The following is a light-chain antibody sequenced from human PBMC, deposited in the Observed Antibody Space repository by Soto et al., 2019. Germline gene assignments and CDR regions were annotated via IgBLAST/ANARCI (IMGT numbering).Light chain of an antibody. J-gene: IGKJ4*01. CDR1: QSVSSN. Sequence: EIVMTQSPAALSVPPGERATLSCRASQSVSSNLAWYQQKPGQAPRLLIYGASTRATGIPARFSGSGSGTEFTLTISSLQSEDFAVYYCQQYNNWQLTFGGGTKVEIK. CDR2: GAS. CDR3: QQYNNWQLT. V-gene: IGKV3-15*01.